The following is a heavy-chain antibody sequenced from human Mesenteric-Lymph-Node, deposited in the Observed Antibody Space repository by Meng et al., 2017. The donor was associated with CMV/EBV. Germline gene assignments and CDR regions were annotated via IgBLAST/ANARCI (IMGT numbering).Heavy chain of an antibody. CDR2: ISTSGNPT. J-gene: IGHJ6*02. CDR1: GFPLSDYY. Sequence: GESLKISCTASGFPLSDYYMSWIRQAPGKGLEWVSFISTSGNPTYYADSVKGRFTISRDNAKNAMYLQMNILRVEDTAVYYCARDKRFLEWLLSYGMDVWGQGTTVTVSS. CDR3: ARDKRFLEWLLSYGMDV. D-gene: IGHD3-3*01. V-gene: IGHV3-11*01.